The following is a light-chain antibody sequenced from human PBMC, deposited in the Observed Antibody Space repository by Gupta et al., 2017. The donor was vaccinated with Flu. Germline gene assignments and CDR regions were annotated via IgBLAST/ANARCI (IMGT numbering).Light chain of an antibody. CDR3: GSYVAVGV. J-gene: IGLJ2*01. Sequence: QSALTQPASVSGSPGQSLAIPCTGTNSDIGAYNYVSWYQQHPGKAPKLMIYEVSNRPSGGSTRFSGSKSGNTASLTISGLQAEDEADYDCGSYVAVGVFGGGTKVTVL. CDR1: NSDIGAYNY. CDR2: EVS. V-gene: IGLV2-14*01.